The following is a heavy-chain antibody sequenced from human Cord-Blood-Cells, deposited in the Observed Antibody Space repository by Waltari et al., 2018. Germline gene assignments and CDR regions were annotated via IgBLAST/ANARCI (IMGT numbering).Heavy chain of an antibody. CDR3: ARDCLNFYDSSGYYFAFDI. J-gene: IGHJ3*02. V-gene: IGHV4-4*02. CDR1: GGSISSSNW. CDR2: IYHSGST. D-gene: IGHD3-22*01. Sequence: QVQLQESGPGLVKPSGTLSLTCAVSGGSISSSNWWSWVRPPPGKGLEWIGEIYHSGSTNYNPSLKSRVTISVDKSKNQFSLKLSSVTAADTAVYYCARDCLNFYDSSGYYFAFDIWGQGTMVTVSS.